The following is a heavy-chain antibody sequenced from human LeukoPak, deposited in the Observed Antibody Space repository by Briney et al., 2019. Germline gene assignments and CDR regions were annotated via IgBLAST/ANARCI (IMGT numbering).Heavy chain of an antibody. Sequence: QTGGSLRLSCTVSGFTVSSNSMSWVRQAPGKGLEWVSFIYSDNTHYSDSVKGRFTISRDNSENTLYMQMNSLRVEDTAVYYCAKLPDGYSSGSDAFDIWGQGTMVTVSS. CDR1: GFTVSSNS. J-gene: IGHJ3*02. D-gene: IGHD6-19*01. V-gene: IGHV3-66*03. CDR2: IYSDNT. CDR3: AKLPDGYSSGSDAFDI.